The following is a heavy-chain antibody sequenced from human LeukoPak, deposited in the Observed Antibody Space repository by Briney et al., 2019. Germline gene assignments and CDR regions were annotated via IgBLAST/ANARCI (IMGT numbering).Heavy chain of an antibody. Sequence: ASVKVSCTASGYTLTNYYIHWVRQAPGQGLEWMGWINPNSGGTNYAQKFQGRVTMTRDTSISTAYMELSRLRSDDTAVYYCAREGGDLDYWGQGTLVTVSS. CDR2: INPNSGGT. D-gene: IGHD2-21*02. J-gene: IGHJ4*02. CDR1: GYTLTNYY. V-gene: IGHV1-2*02. CDR3: AREGGDLDY.